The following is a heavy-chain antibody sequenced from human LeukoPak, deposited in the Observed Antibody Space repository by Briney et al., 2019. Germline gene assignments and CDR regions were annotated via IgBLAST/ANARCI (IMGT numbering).Heavy chain of an antibody. Sequence: PGGSLRLSCAASEFTFSTYWMSWVRQAPGKGLEWVSSISSSSSYIYYADSVEGRFTISRDNAKNSLYLQMNSLRAEDTAVYYCARELNYYDSSGYYGAFEIWGQGTMVTVSS. J-gene: IGHJ3*02. CDR1: EFTFSTYW. D-gene: IGHD3-22*01. CDR3: ARELNYYDSSGYYGAFEI. CDR2: ISSSSSYI. V-gene: IGHV3-21*01.